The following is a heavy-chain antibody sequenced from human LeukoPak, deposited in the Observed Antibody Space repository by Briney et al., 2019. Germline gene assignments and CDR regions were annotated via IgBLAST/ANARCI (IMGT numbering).Heavy chain of an antibody. CDR2: INPNNGST. J-gene: IGHJ4*02. D-gene: IGHD3-16*02. V-gene: IGHV1-2*04. Sequence: ASVKVSCKASGYTFTGYYMHWVRQAPGQGLEWMGWINPNNGSTNYAQKFQGWVTMTRDTSISTAYMELSRLRSDDTAVYYCARGPQSDDYVWGSYRHLDYWGQGTLVTVSS. CDR3: ARGPQSDDYVWGSYRHLDY. CDR1: GYTFTGYY.